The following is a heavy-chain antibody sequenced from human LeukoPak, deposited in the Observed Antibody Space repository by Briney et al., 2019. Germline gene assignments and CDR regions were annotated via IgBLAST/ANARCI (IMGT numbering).Heavy chain of an antibody. CDR2: INPNSGGT. J-gene: IGHJ5*02. CDR3: ARGVTYYDFWSGYRNWFDP. V-gene: IGHV1-2*02. CDR1: GYTFTVYY. D-gene: IGHD3-3*01. Sequence: ASVKVSCKASGYTFTVYYMHWVRQAPGQGREWMGWINPNSGGTNYAQKFQGRVTMTRDTSISTAYMELSRLRSDDTAVYYCARGVTYYDFWSGYRNWFDPWGQGTLVTVSS.